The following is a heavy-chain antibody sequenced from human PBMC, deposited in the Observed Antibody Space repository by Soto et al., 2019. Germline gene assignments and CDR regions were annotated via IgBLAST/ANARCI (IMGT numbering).Heavy chain of an antibody. CDR3: AKATTNGGWFNPFDS. J-gene: IGHJ4*02. CDR1: GFSFVNYA. V-gene: IGHV3-23*01. Sequence: PGGSLRLSXAASGFSFVNYAMNWVRQAPGKGLEWVSGLSGSGTSTYYADSVKGRFTISRDNSRDPLFLQMNSLTADDTAVYNCAKATTNGGWFNPFDSWGQGALVTVSS. CDR2: LSGSGTST. D-gene: IGHD6-19*01.